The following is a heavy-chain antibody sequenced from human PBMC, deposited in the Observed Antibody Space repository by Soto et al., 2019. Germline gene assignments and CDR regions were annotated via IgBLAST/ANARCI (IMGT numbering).Heavy chain of an antibody. CDR3: GRVGYSGIYYVPFDS. CDR1: GFTFSSYS. CDR2: ISTSSNYI. V-gene: IGHV3-21*01. Sequence: GGSLRLSCAAYGFTFSSYSMNWVRQAPGKGLEWVSSISTSSNYIYYADSVKGRFTISRDNAKNSLYLQMHSLRAEDTAVYYCGRVGYSGIYYVPFDSWGQGTLVTVSS. J-gene: IGHJ4*02. D-gene: IGHD1-26*01.